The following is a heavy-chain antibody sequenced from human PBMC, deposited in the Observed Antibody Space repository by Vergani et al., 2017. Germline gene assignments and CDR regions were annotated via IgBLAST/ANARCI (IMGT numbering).Heavy chain of an antibody. CDR1: GDSISSGVYY. D-gene: IGHD3-22*01. V-gene: IGHV4-31*03. J-gene: IGHJ4*02. CDR3: ARKGGYDEGDAFRIGYFDS. Sequence: QVQLQESGPGLVKPSQTLSLTCSVSGDSISSGVYYCNWIRQHPGKGLEWIGYIYSTGSTHHNPSPRRRINMSVDTSKNQFSLKLNSVTAADTAMYYCARKGGYDEGDAFRIGYFDSWGPGILVTVSS. CDR2: IYSTGST.